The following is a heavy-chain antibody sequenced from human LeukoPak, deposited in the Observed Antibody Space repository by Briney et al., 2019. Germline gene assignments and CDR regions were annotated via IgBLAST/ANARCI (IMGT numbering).Heavy chain of an antibody. D-gene: IGHD5-24*01. CDR3: ARGVGRGRDGYNYRY. Sequence: ASVKVSCKASGYTFTSYDINWVRQATGQGLKWMGWMNPNSGNTGYAQKFQGRVTMTRNTSISTAYMELSSLRSEDTAVYSCARGVGRGRDGYNYRYWGQGTLVTVSS. V-gene: IGHV1-8*01. J-gene: IGHJ4*02. CDR1: GYTFTSYD. CDR2: MNPNSGNT.